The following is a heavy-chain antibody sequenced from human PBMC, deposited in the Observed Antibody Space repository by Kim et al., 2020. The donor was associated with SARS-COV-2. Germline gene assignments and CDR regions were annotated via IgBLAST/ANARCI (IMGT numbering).Heavy chain of an antibody. Sequence: GGSLRLSCAPSGVTVTTYWMHWVRQAPGQGLEWVSFIKTDGTTTGYADSVRGRFTTSRDNARNTLYLQMNSLRVEDTAVYYCVTFVTERACGQGTRVTVS. CDR1: GVTVTTYW. J-gene: IGHJ3*01. CDR2: IKTDGTTT. D-gene: IGHD1-1*01. V-gene: IGHV3-74*01. CDR3: VTFVTERA.